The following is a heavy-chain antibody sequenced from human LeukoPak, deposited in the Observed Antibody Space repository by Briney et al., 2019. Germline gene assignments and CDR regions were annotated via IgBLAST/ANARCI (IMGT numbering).Heavy chain of an antibody. J-gene: IGHJ5*02. D-gene: IGHD6-13*01. CDR2: INSDGSST. Sequence: PGGSLRLSCAASGFTFSSYWMHWVRQAPGKGLVWVSRINSDGSSTSYADSVKGRFTISRDNAKNTLYLQMNSLRAEDTAVYYCAREYSSSWYLSINWFYPWGQGTLVTVSS. CDR3: AREYSSSWYLSINWFYP. V-gene: IGHV3-74*01. CDR1: GFTFSSYW.